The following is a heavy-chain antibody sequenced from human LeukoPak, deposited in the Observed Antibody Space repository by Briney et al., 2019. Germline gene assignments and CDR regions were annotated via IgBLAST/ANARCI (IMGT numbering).Heavy chain of an antibody. J-gene: IGHJ6*02. Sequence: GESLQISCKGSGYTFTSYWIGWVRQLPGKGLEWMGVIYPGDSDTRYSPSFQGQVTISADKSISTAYLQWSSLKASDTAMYYCARSNIVVVPAAIHDYYYYYGMDVWGQGTTVTVSS. V-gene: IGHV5-51*01. CDR3: ARSNIVVVPAAIHDYYYYYGMDV. CDR1: GYTFTSYW. D-gene: IGHD2-2*01. CDR2: IYPGDSDT.